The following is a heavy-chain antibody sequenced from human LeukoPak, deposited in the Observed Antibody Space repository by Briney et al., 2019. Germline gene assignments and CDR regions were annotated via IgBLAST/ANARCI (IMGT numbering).Heavy chain of an antibody. CDR1: GGSISSSNYY. CDR3: ARTTVTPEFDY. D-gene: IGHD4-17*01. CDR2: IYYSGRT. J-gene: IGHJ4*02. Sequence: SDTLSLTCTVSGGSISSSNYYWGSIRQPPGKGLEWIANIYYSGRTYYNPSLKSRVTISVDKSKNQFSLKVSAVTAADTAVYYCARTTVTPEFDYWGQGSLVTVSS. V-gene: IGHV4-39*01.